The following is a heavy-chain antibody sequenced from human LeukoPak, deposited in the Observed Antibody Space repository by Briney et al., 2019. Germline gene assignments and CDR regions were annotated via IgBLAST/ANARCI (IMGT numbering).Heavy chain of an antibody. V-gene: IGHV4-38-2*02. Sequence: GSLRLSCAASGFTFSSYAMSWVRQAPGKGLEWIGSIYHSGNTYYNPSLKSRVTISVDTSKNQFSLQLSSVTAADTAVYYCARDGGLQLPLGWFDPWGQGTLVIVSS. CDR1: GFTFSSYA. D-gene: IGHD1-7*01. CDR3: ARDGGLQLPLGWFDP. J-gene: IGHJ5*02. CDR2: IYHSGNT.